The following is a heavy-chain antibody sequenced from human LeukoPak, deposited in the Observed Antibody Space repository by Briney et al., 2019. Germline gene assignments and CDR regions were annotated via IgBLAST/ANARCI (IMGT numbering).Heavy chain of an antibody. V-gene: IGHV3-74*01. Sequence: GGSLRLSCAASGFTFSSYWMHWVRQAPGKGLVWVSRLNSDGSSTSYADSVKGRFTISRDNAKNTLYLQMNSLRAEDTAVYYCARGPDHYDILTGYSPIHYWGQGTLVTVSS. D-gene: IGHD3-9*01. CDR1: GFTFSSYW. CDR2: LNSDGSST. J-gene: IGHJ4*02. CDR3: ARGPDHYDILTGYSPIHY.